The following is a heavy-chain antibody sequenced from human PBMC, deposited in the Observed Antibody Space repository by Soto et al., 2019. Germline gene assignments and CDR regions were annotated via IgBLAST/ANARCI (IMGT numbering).Heavy chain of an antibody. CDR2: IYYTGST. CDR3: ARIEMASIK. D-gene: IGHD5-12*01. Sequence: LSLTCSVSGASIRSGGFYWSWLRQSPGKGLEWIGHIYYTGSTFVSPPLKGRLTISLDTSKNQFSLDLSSVTAADTAMYYCARIEMASIKWGRGTLVTVSS. CDR1: GASIRSGGFY. V-gene: IGHV4-31*03. J-gene: IGHJ4*02.